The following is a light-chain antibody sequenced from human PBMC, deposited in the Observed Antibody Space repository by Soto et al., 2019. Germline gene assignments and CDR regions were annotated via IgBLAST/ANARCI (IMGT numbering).Light chain of an antibody. CDR1: QSIYDK. Sequence: EIVMTQSPAALSVSPGERVILSCRASQSIYDKLAWYHQKPGETPRLLIYDASTRATGISGSFSGSGSGTEFTLTISSLQSEDFAVYYCQQYNRWPLTFGGGTKVDIK. V-gene: IGKV3-15*01. CDR3: QQYNRWPLT. J-gene: IGKJ4*01. CDR2: DAS.